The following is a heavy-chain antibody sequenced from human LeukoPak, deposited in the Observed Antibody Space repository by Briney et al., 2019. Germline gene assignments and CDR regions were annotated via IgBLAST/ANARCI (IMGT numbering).Heavy chain of an antibody. Sequence: GGSLRLSCAATGFTFSIYAMNWVSHAPGKGLEWVSSISGSGDNTYYADSVKGRFTISRDNDNNILYLQMNSLRAEDTAVYYCSGWIDYWGQGTLVTVSS. D-gene: IGHD6-19*01. V-gene: IGHV3-23*01. J-gene: IGHJ4*02. CDR2: ISGSGDNT. CDR1: GFTFSIYA. CDR3: SGWIDY.